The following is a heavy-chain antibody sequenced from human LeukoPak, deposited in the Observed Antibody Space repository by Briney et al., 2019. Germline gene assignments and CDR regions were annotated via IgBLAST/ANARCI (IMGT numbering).Heavy chain of an antibody. CDR1: GFTFSSYS. CDR2: ISSSSSYI. D-gene: IGHD6-19*01. V-gene: IGHV3-21*01. J-gene: IGHJ3*02. Sequence: GGSLRLSCAASGFTFSSYSMNWVRQAPGKGLEWVSSISSSSSYIYYADSVKGRFTISRDNAKNSLYLQMNSLRAEDTAVYYCARAGFVIAVAGQDAFDIWGQGTMATVSS. CDR3: ARAGFVIAVAGQDAFDI.